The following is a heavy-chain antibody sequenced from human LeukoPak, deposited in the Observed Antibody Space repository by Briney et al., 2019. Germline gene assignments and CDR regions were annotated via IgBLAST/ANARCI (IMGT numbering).Heavy chain of an antibody. CDR1: GGSISSSSYY. V-gene: IGHV4-39*07. CDR3: ARSGSYPRDAFDI. D-gene: IGHD1-26*01. CDR2: IYYSGST. Sequence: SETLSLTCTVSGGSISSSSYYWGWIRQPPGQGLEWIGSIYYSGSTYYNPSLKSRVTISVDTSKNQFSLKLSSVTAADTAVYYCARSGSYPRDAFDIWGQGTMVTVSS. J-gene: IGHJ3*02.